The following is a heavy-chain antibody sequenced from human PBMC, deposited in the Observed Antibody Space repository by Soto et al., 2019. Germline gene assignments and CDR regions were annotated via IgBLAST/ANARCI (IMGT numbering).Heavy chain of an antibody. Sequence: PSGTLSLTSTVSGGSISSGDYYWSWIRQPPGKGLEWIGYIYYSGSTYYNPSLKSRVTISVDTSKNQFSLKLSSVTAADTDVYYCDSSEMYHYDSIGYIPVDTFDKRDQGTMVTVS. CDR2: IYYSGST. D-gene: IGHD3-22*01. J-gene: IGHJ3*02. V-gene: IGHV4-30-4*01. CDR1: GGSISSGDYY. CDR3: DSSEMYHYDSIGYIPVDTFDK.